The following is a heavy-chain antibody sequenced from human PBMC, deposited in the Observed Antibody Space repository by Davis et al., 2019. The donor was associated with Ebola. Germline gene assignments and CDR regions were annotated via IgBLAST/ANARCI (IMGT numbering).Heavy chain of an antibody. V-gene: IGHV3-23*01. J-gene: IGHJ3*02. CDR1: GFTFRSYG. D-gene: IGHD1-26*01. CDR3: AKDTSNIWFDI. CDR2: LGTSADT. Sequence: GGSLRLSCAASGFTFRSYGMHWVRQAPGKGLEWVSTLGTSADTYYADSVKGRFTISRDNSKNTLYLQMNGLRVEDTAIYYCAKDTSNIWFDIWGQGTNVTVSS.